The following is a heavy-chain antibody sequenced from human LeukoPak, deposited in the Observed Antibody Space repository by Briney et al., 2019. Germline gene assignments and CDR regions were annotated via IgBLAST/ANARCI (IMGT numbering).Heavy chain of an antibody. CDR3: ARDRYLYDSSGYLDY. Sequence: SETLSLTCAVSGGSISSSNWWSWVRQPPGKGLEWIGEIYHSGSTNYNPSLKSRVTISVDTSKNQFSLKLSSVTAADTAVYYCARDRYLYDSSGYLDYWGQGTLVTVSS. D-gene: IGHD3-22*01. CDR2: IYHSGST. CDR1: GGSISSSNW. J-gene: IGHJ4*02. V-gene: IGHV4-4*02.